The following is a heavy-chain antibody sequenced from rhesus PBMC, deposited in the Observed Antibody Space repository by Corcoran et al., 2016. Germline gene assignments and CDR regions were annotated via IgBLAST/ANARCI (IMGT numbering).Heavy chain of an antibody. CDR3: ARPPSYCSSTYCSDLTRFDV. CDR1: GGSISSNY. D-gene: IGHD2-15*01. V-gene: IGHV4S11*01. CDR2: IYGSERRP. J-gene: IGHJ5-1*01. Sequence: QVQLQESGPGLVKPLETLSLTCAVSGGSISSNYWSWIRQAPGTGLEWVGYIYGSERRPTSTPSPTRRITLSLDTSKPQLSLKLSSVAAADTAVYYCARPPSYCSSTYCSDLTRFDVWGPGVLVTVSS.